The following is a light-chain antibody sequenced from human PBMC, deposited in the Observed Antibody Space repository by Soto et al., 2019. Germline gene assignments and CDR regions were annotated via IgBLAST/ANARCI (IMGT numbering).Light chain of an antibody. Sequence: QSVLTQPPSASGTPGQRVTISCSGSSSNIGSNTVNWYQQLPGTAPKLLIYSNNQRPSGVPDRFSGSKSGTSASLAISGLQSEDEADYYCEAWDDSLNGYVFVTGTKVTVL. CDR3: EAWDDSLNGYV. J-gene: IGLJ1*01. V-gene: IGLV1-44*01. CDR2: SNN. CDR1: SSNIGSNT.